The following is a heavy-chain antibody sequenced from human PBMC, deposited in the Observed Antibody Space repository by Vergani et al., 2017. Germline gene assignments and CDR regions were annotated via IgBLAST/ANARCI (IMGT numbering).Heavy chain of an antibody. Sequence: QVQLQESGPGLVKPSETLSLTCTVSGGSIYSYYWNWIRQPPAKGLEWVGYIYYNGSTKHNPSLKSRVTMSVDTSKNQFSLKLSSVTAADTAVYYCARRSGIVYDIFSGTQYFFDFWGQGTLVTVSS. CDR3: ARRSGIVYDIFSGTQYFFDF. CDR2: IYYNGST. CDR1: GGSIYSYY. J-gene: IGHJ4*02. D-gene: IGHD3-9*01. V-gene: IGHV4-59*01.